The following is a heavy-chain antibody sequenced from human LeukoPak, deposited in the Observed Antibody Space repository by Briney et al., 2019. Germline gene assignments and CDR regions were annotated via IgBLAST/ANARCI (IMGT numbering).Heavy chain of an antibody. CDR3: ARGRGPHYYGSGSYYYYYGMDV. CDR1: GYTFTSYG. V-gene: IGHV1-18*01. Sequence: GASVKVSCKASGYTFTSYGISWVRQAPGQGLEWMGWISAYNGNTNYAQKLQGRVTMTTDTSTSTAYMELRSLRSEDTAVYYCARGRGPHYYGSGSYYYYYGMDVWGQGTTVTVSS. D-gene: IGHD3-10*01. CDR2: ISAYNGNT. J-gene: IGHJ6*02.